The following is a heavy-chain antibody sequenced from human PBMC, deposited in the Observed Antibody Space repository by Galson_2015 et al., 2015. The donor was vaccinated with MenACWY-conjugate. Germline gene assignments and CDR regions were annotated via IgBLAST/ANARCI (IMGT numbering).Heavy chain of an antibody. V-gene: IGHV3-23*01. CDR1: GFTFSDYT. J-gene: IGHJ3*02. Sequence: SLRLSCATSGFTFSDYTMGWVRQAPGKGLEWVSTITGGGGTTYYADSVKGRFSTSRDNSKNTLDVQMNSLRVEDTAVYYCAKGVRSGYTYGAFDIWGQGTMVTVSS. CDR2: ITGGGGTT. D-gene: IGHD3-3*01. CDR3: AKGVRSGYTYGAFDI.